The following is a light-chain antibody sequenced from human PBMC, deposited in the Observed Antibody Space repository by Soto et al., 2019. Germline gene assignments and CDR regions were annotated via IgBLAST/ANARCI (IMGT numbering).Light chain of an antibody. V-gene: IGKV3-11*01. J-gene: IGKJ1*01. CDR3: HQRKSWPRT. CDR1: QTVSSK. CDR2: DTF. Sequence: EIVLTQSPATLSSSPGERATLSCRASQTVSSKLAWYQHKPGQAPRLLIYDTFNRATGIPARFSGSGSGTDFTLTISNLEPEDFAVYYCHQRKSWPRTFGQGTKVDIK.